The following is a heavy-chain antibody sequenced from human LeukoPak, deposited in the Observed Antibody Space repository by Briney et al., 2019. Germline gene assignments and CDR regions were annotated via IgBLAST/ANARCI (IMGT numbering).Heavy chain of an antibody. CDR1: GGSISSYY. V-gene: IGHV4-59*01. CDR3: ARPRDRSARFNFDY. J-gene: IGHJ4*02. CDR2: IYYSGNT. Sequence: SSETLSLTCTVSGGSISSYYWSWIRQPPGKGLEWIGYIYYSGNTNYNPSLKSRVTISVDTSKNQFSLKLSSVTAADTAVYYCARPRDRSARFNFDYWGQGTLVTVSS. D-gene: IGHD3-22*01.